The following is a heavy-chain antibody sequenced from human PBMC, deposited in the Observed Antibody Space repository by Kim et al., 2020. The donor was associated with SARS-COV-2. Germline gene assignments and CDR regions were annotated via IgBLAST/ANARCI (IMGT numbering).Heavy chain of an antibody. J-gene: IGHJ4*02. CDR1: SDSFSAYY. CDR2: IFYSGST. Sequence: SETLSLTCTVSSDSFSAYYWSWIRQIPGKGLEWIDYIFYSGSTNYNPSLKSRATISWDTSRNQFFLDLTSVTQADTAVYYCARSEGRASWHQFDYWGRGVLVTVSS. CDR3: ARSEGRASWHQFDY. V-gene: IGHV4-59*01.